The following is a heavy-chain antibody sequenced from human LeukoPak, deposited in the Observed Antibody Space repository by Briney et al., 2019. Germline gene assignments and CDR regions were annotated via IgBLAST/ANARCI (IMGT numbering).Heavy chain of an antibody. D-gene: IGHD4-23*01. Sequence: ASVKVSCKASGYTFTSYGISWVRQAPGQGLEWLGWISTYNNNTHYAQKFQVRVTMTTDTSTSTVYMELSSLRSEDTAVYYCARDNSVEDTAWWFDPWGQGTLVTVSS. CDR3: ARDNSVEDTAWWFDP. CDR2: ISTYNNNT. J-gene: IGHJ5*02. V-gene: IGHV1-18*01. CDR1: GYTFTSYG.